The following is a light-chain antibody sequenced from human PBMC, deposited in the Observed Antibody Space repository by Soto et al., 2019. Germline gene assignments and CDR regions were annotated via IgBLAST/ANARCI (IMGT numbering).Light chain of an antibody. V-gene: IGLV1-44*01. CDR1: SSNIGTNA. CDR3: AAWDDSLNGYV. Sequence: QSVLTQPPSASGTPGQRVTISCSGGSSNIGTNAVNWYKQLPGTAPKLLIYNNNQRPSGVPDRFSGSKSGTSASLAISGLQSEDEADYYCAAWDDSLNGYVFGPGTKVTV. CDR2: NNN. J-gene: IGLJ1*01.